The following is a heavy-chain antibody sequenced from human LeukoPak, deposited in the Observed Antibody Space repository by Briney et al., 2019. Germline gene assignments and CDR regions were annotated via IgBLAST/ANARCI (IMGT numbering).Heavy chain of an antibody. CDR1: GYTFTSYG. CDR3: ARDRIQEWSDAFDI. J-gene: IGHJ3*02. V-gene: IGHV1-18*01. CDR2: ISAYNGNT. D-gene: IGHD3-3*01. Sequence: GASVKVSCKASGYTFTSYGISWVRQAPGQGLEWMGWISAYNGNTNYAQKLQGRVTMTTDTSTSTAYMELRGLRSDDTAVYYCARDRIQEWSDAFDIWGQGTMVTVSS.